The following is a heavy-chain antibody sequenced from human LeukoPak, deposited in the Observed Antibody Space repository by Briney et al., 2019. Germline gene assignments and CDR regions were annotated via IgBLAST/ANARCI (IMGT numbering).Heavy chain of an antibody. V-gene: IGHV3-74*01. CDR2: INADGSST. CDR1: GFTFNTYW. Sequence: PGGSLRLSCAASGFTFNTYWMHWVRQAPGKGLVWVSSINADGSSTSYADSMKGRFTISRDSAKNTLYLQMNSLRAEDTAVYYCASQQSFHYYYMDVWGKGTTVTVSS. D-gene: IGHD2/OR15-2a*01. J-gene: IGHJ6*03. CDR3: ASQQSFHYYYMDV.